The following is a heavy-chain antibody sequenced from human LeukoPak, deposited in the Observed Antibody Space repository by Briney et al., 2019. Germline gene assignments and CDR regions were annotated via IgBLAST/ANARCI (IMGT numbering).Heavy chain of an antibody. Sequence: GGSLRLSCAASGFTFSSYGMHWVRQAPGKGLEWVAVIWYDGSNKYYADSVKGRFTISRDNSKNTLYLQMNSLRAEDTAVYYCASSSGSSSLLFDYWGQGTLVTVSS. CDR1: GFTFSSYG. V-gene: IGHV3-33*01. J-gene: IGHJ4*02. CDR3: ASSSGSSSLLFDY. D-gene: IGHD6-13*01. CDR2: IWYDGSNK.